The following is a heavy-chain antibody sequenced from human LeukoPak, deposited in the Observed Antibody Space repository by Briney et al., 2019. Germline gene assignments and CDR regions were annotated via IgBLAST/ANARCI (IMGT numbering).Heavy chain of an antibody. CDR2: ISAYNGNI. D-gene: IGHD3-3*01. Sequence: ASVKVSCKASGYTFTSYGISWVRPAPGQGLEWMGWISAYNGNINYAQKLQGRVTMTTDTSTSTAYMELRSLRSDDTAVYYCARGSHYDFWSGYSASSSYYFDYWSQGTLVTVSS. CDR3: ARGSHYDFWSGYSASSSYYFDY. J-gene: IGHJ4*02. CDR1: GYTFTSYG. V-gene: IGHV1-18*01.